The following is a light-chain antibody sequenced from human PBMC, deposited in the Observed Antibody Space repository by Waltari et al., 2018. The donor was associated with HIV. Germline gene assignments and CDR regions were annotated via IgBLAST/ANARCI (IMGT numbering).Light chain of an antibody. Sequence: SNELTQPPSVSVSPGHTARITCSGDALPKKYAYWYQQKSGQAPVLVIYEDSYRPSGIPERFSGSTSGTMATLTISGAQVEDEADYYCYSTDSSTKGVFGGGTKLTVL. V-gene: IGLV3-10*01. CDR2: EDS. CDR1: ALPKKY. J-gene: IGLJ2*01. CDR3: YSTDSSTKGV.